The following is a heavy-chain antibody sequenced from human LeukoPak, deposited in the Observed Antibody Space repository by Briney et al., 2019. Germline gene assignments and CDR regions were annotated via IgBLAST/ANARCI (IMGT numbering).Heavy chain of an antibody. Sequence: SETLSLTCAVYGGSFSGYYWSWIRQPPGKGLEWIGEINHSGSTNYNPSLKSRVTISVDTSKNQFSLKLSSVTAADTAVYYCATLLTTVTTDPWFDPWGQGTLVTVSS. CDR2: INHSGST. D-gene: IGHD4-17*01. J-gene: IGHJ5*02. V-gene: IGHV4-34*01. CDR3: ATLLTTVTTDPWFDP. CDR1: GGSFSGYY.